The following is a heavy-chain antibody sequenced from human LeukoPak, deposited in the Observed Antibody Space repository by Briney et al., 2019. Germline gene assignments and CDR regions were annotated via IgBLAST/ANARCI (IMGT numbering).Heavy chain of an antibody. Sequence: SETLSLTCTVSGGSISSYYWSWIRQPAGKGLEGIGRIYTSGSTNYNPSLKSRGTISVDTTKNQFSLRLRSVNAGDTAVYYCARVARSIVVVPAAIGDSGYDKNYYYYYYMDVWGKGTTVTVSS. CDR3: ARVARSIVVVPAAIGDSGYDKNYYYYYYMDV. CDR1: GGSISSYY. V-gene: IGHV4-4*07. CDR2: IYTSGST. D-gene: IGHD2-2*02. J-gene: IGHJ6*03.